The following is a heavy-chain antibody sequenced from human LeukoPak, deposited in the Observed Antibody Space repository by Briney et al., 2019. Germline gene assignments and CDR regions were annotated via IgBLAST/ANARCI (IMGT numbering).Heavy chain of an antibody. CDR2: ISGSGGST. Sequence: GGSLRLSCAASGFTFSSYAMSWVRQAPGKGLEWVSAISGSGGSTYYADSVKGRFTISRDNSKNTLYLQMNSLRAEDTAVYYCARYLSQYNWNPLFDYWGQGTLVTVSS. J-gene: IGHJ4*02. D-gene: IGHD1-20*01. CDR3: ARYLSQYNWNPLFDY. V-gene: IGHV3-23*01. CDR1: GFTFSSYA.